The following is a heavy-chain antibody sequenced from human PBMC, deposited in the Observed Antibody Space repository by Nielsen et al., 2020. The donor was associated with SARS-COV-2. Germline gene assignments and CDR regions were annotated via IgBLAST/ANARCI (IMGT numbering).Heavy chain of an antibody. D-gene: IGHD3-22*01. CDR2: INAGNGNT. Sequence: ASVKVSCKASGYTFTSYAMHWVRQAPGQRLEWMGWINAGNGNTKYSQKFQGRVTITRDTSASTAYMELSSLRSEDTAVYYCARRHKVVVTPFDYWGQGTLVTVSS. CDR1: GYTFTSYA. V-gene: IGHV1-3*01. CDR3: ARRHKVVVTPFDY. J-gene: IGHJ4*02.